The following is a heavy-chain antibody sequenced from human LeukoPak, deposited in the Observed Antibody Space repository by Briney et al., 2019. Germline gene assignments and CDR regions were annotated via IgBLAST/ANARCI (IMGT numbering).Heavy chain of an antibody. V-gene: IGHV3-23*01. J-gene: IGHJ4*02. CDR2: ISGSGGST. CDR3: AKAISPTKVRGVMTPLDY. CDR1: GFTFSSYA. Sequence: GGSLRLSCAASGFTFSSYAMSWVRQAPGKGLEWVSAISGSGGSTYYADSVKGRFTISRDNSKDTLYLQMNSLRAEDTAVYYCAKAISPTKVRGVMTPLDYWGQGTLVTVSS. D-gene: IGHD3-10*01.